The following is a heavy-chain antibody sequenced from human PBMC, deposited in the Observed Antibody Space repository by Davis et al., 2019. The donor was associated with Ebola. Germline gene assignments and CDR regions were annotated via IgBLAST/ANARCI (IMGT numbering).Heavy chain of an antibody. CDR3: VRFVYRADDSFDV. CDR2: ISYDGRTS. J-gene: IGHJ3*01. CDR1: GFTFSFYG. D-gene: IGHD2-8*01. Sequence: PGGSLSLSCAASGFTFSFYGMHWVRQAPGKGLEWVAVISYDGRTSYYAYSVKGRFTISRHNSKNTLFLQMNSLRPVDTAVYYCVRFVYRADDSFDVWDQGTMVTVSS. V-gene: IGHV3-30*03.